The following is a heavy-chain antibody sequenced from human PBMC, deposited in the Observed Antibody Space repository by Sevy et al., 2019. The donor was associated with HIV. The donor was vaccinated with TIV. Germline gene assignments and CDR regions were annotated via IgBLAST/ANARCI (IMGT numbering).Heavy chain of an antibody. D-gene: IGHD1-26*01. V-gene: IGHV3-23*01. CDR2: ISGSGGST. J-gene: IGHJ4*02. CDR3: AKDLISGSYGGLFDY. CDR1: GFTFSSYA. Sequence: GGSLRLSCAASGFTFSSYAMSWVRQAPGKGLEWVSAISGSGGSTYYADSVKGRFTISRDNSKNTLYLQMNSLRAEDTAVYYCAKDLISGSYGGLFDYWGQGTLVTVSS.